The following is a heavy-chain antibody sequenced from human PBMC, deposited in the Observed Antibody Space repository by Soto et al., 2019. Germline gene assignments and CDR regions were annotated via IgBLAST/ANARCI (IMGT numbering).Heavy chain of an antibody. Sequence: GGSLRLSCAASGFPFNNYAMHWVRQAPGKGLEWVAVIWHDGSNEHYADSVKGRFRIARDNYNNTLYLQMNSLRGEDTALYYCARDDVSMVTTFLDYWGLGTMVTVS. CDR2: IWHDGSNE. CDR3: ARDDVSMVTTFLDY. J-gene: IGHJ4*02. V-gene: IGHV3-33*01. CDR1: GFPFNNYA. D-gene: IGHD2-21*02.